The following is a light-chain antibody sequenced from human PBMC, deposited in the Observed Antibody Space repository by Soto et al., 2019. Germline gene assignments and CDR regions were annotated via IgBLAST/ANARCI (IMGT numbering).Light chain of an antibody. J-gene: IGKJ1*01. V-gene: IGKV1-17*01. Sequence: DIQMTQSPSSLCASVGDRVTITCRASQCIRNDLSLYQHKPAKATKLVIYAASSLQGGVPSRFSGSGSGTEFTLTISSLQPEDFATYYCLQHNSYPWTFGQGTKV. CDR1: QCIRND. CDR3: LQHNSYPWT. CDR2: AAS.